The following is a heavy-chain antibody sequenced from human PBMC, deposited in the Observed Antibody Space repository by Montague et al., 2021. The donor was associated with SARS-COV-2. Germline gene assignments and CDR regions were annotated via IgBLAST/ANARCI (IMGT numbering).Heavy chain of an antibody. J-gene: IGHJ4*02. CDR2: INHRGTS. V-gene: IGHV4-34*01. D-gene: IGHD3-22*01. CDR3: ARGRQHFNMIVVVMTGGEYYFDS. Sequence: SETQSLTYAVYGGSFSDNYWSWIRKPPGKGLEWIGEINHRGTSNYNPSLKSRVSISVDTSKNQFSLYLGSVTAADTAVYYCARGRQHFNMIVVVMTGGEYYFDSWGQGTLVTVSS. CDR1: GGSFSDNY.